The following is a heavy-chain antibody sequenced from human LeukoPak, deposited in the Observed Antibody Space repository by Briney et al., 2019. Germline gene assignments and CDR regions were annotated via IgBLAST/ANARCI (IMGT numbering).Heavy chain of an antibody. D-gene: IGHD4-17*01. V-gene: IGHV3-53*01. J-gene: IGHJ4*02. CDR2: IYSGGST. CDR3: ARGGYGDYVNDY. Sequence: GGSLRLSCAASGFTVSSKYMSWVRQAPGKGLEWVSVIYSGGSTYYADSVKGRFTISRDNSKNTLYLQMNSLRAEDTAVYYCARGGYGDYVNDYWGQGTLATVSS. CDR1: GFTVSSKY.